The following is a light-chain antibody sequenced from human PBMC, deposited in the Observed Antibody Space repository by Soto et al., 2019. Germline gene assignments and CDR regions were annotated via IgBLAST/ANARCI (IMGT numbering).Light chain of an antibody. CDR3: QQRSTWPIT. J-gene: IGKJ5*01. CDR2: DAS. CDR1: QSVSSY. Sequence: EIVLTQSPATLSLSPGARVPLSCRASQSVSSYLAWYQQKPGQAPRLLIDDASNRATGIPARFGGSGSGTDFTLTISSLEAEDFAVYYCQQRSTWPITFGQGTRLEIK. V-gene: IGKV3-11*01.